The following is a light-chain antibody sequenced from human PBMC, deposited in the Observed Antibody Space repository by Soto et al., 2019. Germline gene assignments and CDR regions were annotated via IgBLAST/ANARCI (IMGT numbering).Light chain of an antibody. CDR2: EVS. CDR3: QSYDSSLTNAV. Sequence: QSVLTQPASVSGSPGQSITISCTGTSSDIGNYDFVSWYQQVPGTAPKAMIYEVSSRPSGVPDRFSGSKSGTSVSLAITGLRGEDEADYHCQSYDSSLTNAVFGGGTKVTVL. CDR1: SSDIGNYDF. J-gene: IGLJ2*01. V-gene: IGLV2-14*01.